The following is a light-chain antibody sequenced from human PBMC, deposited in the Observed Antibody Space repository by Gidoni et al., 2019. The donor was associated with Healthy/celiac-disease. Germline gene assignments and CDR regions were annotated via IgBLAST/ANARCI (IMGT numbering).Light chain of an antibody. CDR3: QQLNSYA. Sequence: DIQLTQSPSFLSASVGDRLTIPCRASQDNRSYLAWYQQKPGKAPELLVYAASILQSGVPSRSSGRGSGTEFTLTISNLQPADFATYYCQQLNSYAFGQGTKVDSK. V-gene: IGKV1-9*01. CDR2: AAS. J-gene: IGKJ2*01. CDR1: QDNRSY.